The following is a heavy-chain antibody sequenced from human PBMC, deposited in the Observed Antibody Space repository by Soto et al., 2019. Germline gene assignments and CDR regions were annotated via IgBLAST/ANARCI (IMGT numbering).Heavy chain of an antibody. Sequence: ASVKVSCKSSAYTFTGYHLLWVRQAPGQGLEWMGWINAKTGDTNYAQKFQGRVTMTRETSISTVYMDLSRLRSDDTAVYYCARSLPNIAVRPDYWCQGILVTVSS. CDR3: ARSLPNIAVRPDY. CDR1: AYTFTGYH. D-gene: IGHD6-6*01. CDR2: INAKTGDT. J-gene: IGHJ4*02. V-gene: IGHV1-2*02.